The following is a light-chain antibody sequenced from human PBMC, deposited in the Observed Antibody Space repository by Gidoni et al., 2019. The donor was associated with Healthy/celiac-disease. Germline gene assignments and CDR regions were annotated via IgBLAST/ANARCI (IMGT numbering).Light chain of an antibody. J-gene: IGKJ1*01. CDR3: QQYNNWPLT. Sequence: EIVMTQSPATLSVSPGEGATLSCRASKSVSSTFAWYQQKPGQAPMLLFYGASTRATGIPAMFSGSGSGTEFTLTISSLQSEYFAVYYCQQYNNWPLTFGQGTKVEIK. CDR2: GAS. V-gene: IGKV3D-15*01. CDR1: KSVSST.